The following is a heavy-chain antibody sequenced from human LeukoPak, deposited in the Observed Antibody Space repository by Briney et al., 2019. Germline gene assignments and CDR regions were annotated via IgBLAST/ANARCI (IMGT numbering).Heavy chain of an antibody. V-gene: IGHV4-34*01. J-gene: IGHJ4*02. CDR2: INHSGST. CDR3: ARGRQLGHALGY. D-gene: IGHD6-6*01. CDR1: GGSFSNYY. Sequence: SGTLSLTCAVYGGSFSNYYWSWIRQPPGKGLEWIGEINHSGSTHYNPSLKSRVTISVDTSKNQFSLKLSSVTAADTAVYHCARGRQLGHALGYWGQGTLVTVSS.